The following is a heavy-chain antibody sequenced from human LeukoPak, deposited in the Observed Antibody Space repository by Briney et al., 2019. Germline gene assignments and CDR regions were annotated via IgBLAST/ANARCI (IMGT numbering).Heavy chain of an antibody. CDR3: ARDMGGYSGYDYDY. CDR2: IHPNSGGT. V-gene: IGHV1-2*02. Sequence: ASVKVSCKASGCTFTGYYLHWVRQAPGQGLEWMGWIHPNSGGTHYAQKFQGRVTMTRDTSITTAYMELTRLRSDDTAVYYCARDMGGYSGYDYDYWGQGTLVTASS. J-gene: IGHJ4*02. D-gene: IGHD5-12*01. CDR1: GCTFTGYY.